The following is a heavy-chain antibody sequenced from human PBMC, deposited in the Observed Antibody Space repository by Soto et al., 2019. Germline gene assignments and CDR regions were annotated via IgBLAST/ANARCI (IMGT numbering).Heavy chain of an antibody. CDR1: GFGFSAYS. D-gene: IGHD5-18*01. CDR2: IQHNGNYI. J-gene: IGHJ6*02. CDR3: VRVGWGYTYGNGLDG. Sequence: QVQLVESGGGVVHPGGSLRLSCKASGFGFSAYSTHWVRQAPGKGLEWVAVIQHNGNYIQYADFVRGRFTISRDNYKSILYLEMNGLTPEDTALYYCVRVGWGYTYGNGLDGWGQGTTVTVSS. V-gene: IGHV3-30-3*01.